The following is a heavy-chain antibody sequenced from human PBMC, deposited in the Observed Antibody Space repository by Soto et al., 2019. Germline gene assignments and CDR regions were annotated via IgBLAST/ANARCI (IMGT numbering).Heavy chain of an antibody. D-gene: IGHD1-1*01. J-gene: IGHJ4*02. CDR2: ISYDGSNK. Sequence: GGSLRLSCAASGSTFSSYAMHWVRQAPGKGLEWVAVISYDGSNKYYADSVKGRFTISRDNSKNTLYLQMNSLRAEDTAVYYCARDVDTNWTYFDYWGQGTLVTVSS. V-gene: IGHV3-30-3*01. CDR3: ARDVDTNWTYFDY. CDR1: GSTFSSYA.